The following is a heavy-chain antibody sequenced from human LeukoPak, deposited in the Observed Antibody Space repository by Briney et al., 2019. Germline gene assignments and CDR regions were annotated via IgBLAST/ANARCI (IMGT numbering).Heavy chain of an antibody. V-gene: IGHV4-31*03. D-gene: IGHD4-17*01. CDR3: ARVRPDDYGDPNYFDY. Sequence: SETLSLTCTVSGDSISSGGYYWSWIRQHPGKGLEWIGYVYYSGSTYYNPSLKSRVTISIDTSRNQFSLKLSSVTAADTAVYYCARVRPDDYGDPNYFDYWGQGTLVTVSS. J-gene: IGHJ4*02. CDR2: VYYSGST. CDR1: GDSISSGGYY.